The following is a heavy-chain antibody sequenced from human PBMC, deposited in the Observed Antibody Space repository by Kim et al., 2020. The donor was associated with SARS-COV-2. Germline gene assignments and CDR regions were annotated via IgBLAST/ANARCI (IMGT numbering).Heavy chain of an antibody. CDR3: ARPKGYCSGVSCEGACDI. CDR2: IGTMSTYT. J-gene: IGHJ3*02. Sequence: GGSLRLSCAASGFSFSAYYMHWVRQAPGKGLEWVSYIGTMSTYTRYADSVKGRFTISRDNANNSLYLQMNSLRDEDTAVYYCARPKGYCSGVSCEGACDIWGQGTMVTVSS. V-gene: IGHV3-11*03. D-gene: IGHD2-15*01. CDR1: GFSFSAYY.